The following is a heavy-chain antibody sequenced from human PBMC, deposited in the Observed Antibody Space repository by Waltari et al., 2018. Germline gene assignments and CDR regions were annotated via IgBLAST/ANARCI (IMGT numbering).Heavy chain of an antibody. CDR1: GDSLTTNNW. V-gene: IGHV4-4*02. J-gene: IGHJ5*02. Sequence: QVKLQESGPGLVKPLGTLSLTCTVSGDSLTTNNWWSWVRQSPGKGREWIGEIYHSGDSNYNPALQSRVTISLDKSKNQISLRLTSVTAADTAVYYCAKVRVPAVMFNWFDPWGQGTLVTVSS. CDR3: AKVRVPAVMFNWFDP. D-gene: IGHD3-10*01. CDR2: IYHSGDS.